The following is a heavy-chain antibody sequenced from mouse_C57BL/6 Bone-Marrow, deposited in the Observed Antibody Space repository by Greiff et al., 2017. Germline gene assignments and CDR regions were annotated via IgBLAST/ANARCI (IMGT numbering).Heavy chain of an antibody. Sequence: QVQLQQPGAELVMPGASVKLSCKASGYTFTSYWMHWVKQRPGQGLEWIGEIDPSDSYTNYNQKFKGKSTLTVDKSSRTAYMQLSSLTSEDSAVYYCARGLLWYHYYAMDYWGQGTSVTVSS. CDR2: IDPSDSYT. V-gene: IGHV1-69*01. CDR3: ARGLLWYHYYAMDY. D-gene: IGHD2-1*01. CDR1: GYTFTSYW. J-gene: IGHJ4*01.